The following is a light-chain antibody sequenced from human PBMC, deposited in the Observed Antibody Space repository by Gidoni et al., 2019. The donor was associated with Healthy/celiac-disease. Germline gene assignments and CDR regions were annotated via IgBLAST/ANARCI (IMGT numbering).Light chain of an antibody. V-gene: IGKV3-20*01. CDR1: QSVSSSY. Sequence: EIVLTQSPGTLSLSPGERATLSCRASQSVSSSYLAWYQQKPGQAPRLRIYGASSRATGIPDRFSVSGSGTDFTLTISRLEPEDFAVYYCQQYGSSPTFGQGTRLEIK. J-gene: IGKJ5*01. CDR3: QQYGSSPT. CDR2: GAS.